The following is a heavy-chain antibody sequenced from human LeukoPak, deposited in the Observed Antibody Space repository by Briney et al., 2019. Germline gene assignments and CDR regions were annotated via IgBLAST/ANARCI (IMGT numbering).Heavy chain of an antibody. V-gene: IGHV4-59*01. CDR1: GGSISSYY. D-gene: IGHD3-9*01. Sequence: SETLSLTCTVSGGSISSYYWSWIRQPPGKGLEWIGYIYYSGSTNYNPSLKSRVTISVDTSKNQFSLKLSSVTAADTAVYYCARGGLYDILTGYYSDYFDYWGQGTPVTVSS. CDR2: IYYSGST. CDR3: ARGGLYDILTGYYSDYFDY. J-gene: IGHJ4*02.